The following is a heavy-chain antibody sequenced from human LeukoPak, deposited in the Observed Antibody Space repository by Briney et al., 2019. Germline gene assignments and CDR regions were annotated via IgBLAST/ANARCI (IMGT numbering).Heavy chain of an antibody. CDR1: GFTFSSYR. D-gene: IGHD1-26*01. J-gene: IGHJ4*02. CDR3: ARGKSRGSHIDY. Sequence: GSLRLSCAASGFTFSSYRMNWVRQAPGKGLEWIGSIYDSETTYYNLSLKSRVTISVDTPKNQFSLKLRYVTAADTAVYYCARGKSRGSHIDYWGQGTLVSVSS. V-gene: IGHV4-38-2*01. CDR2: IYDSETT.